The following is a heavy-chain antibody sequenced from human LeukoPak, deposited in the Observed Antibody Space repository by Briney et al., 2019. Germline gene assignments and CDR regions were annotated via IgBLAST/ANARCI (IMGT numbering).Heavy chain of an antibody. J-gene: IGHJ4*02. CDR2: INPTGGST. CDR3: ARGLVFYVFWGVFYPGGVGGDY. V-gene: IGHV1-46*01. CDR1: GYTFTTYY. D-gene: IGHD3-3*01. Sequence: ASVKVSCKASGYTFTTYYIHWVRQAPGQGLEWMGIINPTGGSTSYAQKFQGRVTMTRDMSTSTVYMELSSLRSEDTAVYYCARGLVFYVFWGVFYPGGVGGDYWGQGTLVTVSS.